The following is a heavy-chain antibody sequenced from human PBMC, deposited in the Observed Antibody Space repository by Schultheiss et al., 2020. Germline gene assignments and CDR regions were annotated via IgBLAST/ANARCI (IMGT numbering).Heavy chain of an antibody. V-gene: IGHV3-15*01. CDR2: IKSKTDGGTT. Sequence: GGSLRLSCAASGFTFSNAWMSWVRQAPGKGLEWVGRIKSKTDGGTTDYGAPVKGRFTISRDDSKNTLYLQMNSLKTEDTAVYYCTTDHAGIAAAANFDYWGQGTLVTVSS. D-gene: IGHD6-13*01. CDR3: TTDHAGIAAAANFDY. CDR1: GFTFSNAW. J-gene: IGHJ4*02.